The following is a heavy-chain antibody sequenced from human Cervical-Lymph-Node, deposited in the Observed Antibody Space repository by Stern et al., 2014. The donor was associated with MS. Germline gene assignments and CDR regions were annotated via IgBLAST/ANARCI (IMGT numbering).Heavy chain of an antibody. CDR3: AREHDFWSGPFDY. Sequence: QLQLQESGPGLLKPSQTLSLTCTVSGGSINSGDYNWIWIRQQPGKGLEGVGHINYSGSTNYNPSLRSRVSISADTSKNQVSLKLTSVTAADTAIYYCAREHDFWSGPFDYWGQGTLVTVSS. CDR1: GGSINSGDYN. CDR2: INYSGST. V-gene: IGHV4-31*03. D-gene: IGHD3-3*01. J-gene: IGHJ4*02.